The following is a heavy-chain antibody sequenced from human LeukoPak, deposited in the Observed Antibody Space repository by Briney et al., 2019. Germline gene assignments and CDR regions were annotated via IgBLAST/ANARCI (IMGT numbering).Heavy chain of an antibody. Sequence: ASVKVSCKASGYTFTGYYMHWVRQAPGQGLEWMGCINPNSGGTNYAQKFQGRVIINRDTSISTAYMELSRLRSDDTAVYYCERHYYDSSGYYENWGQGTLVTVSS. J-gene: IGHJ4*02. CDR1: GYTFTGYY. D-gene: IGHD3-22*01. CDR2: INPNSGGT. CDR3: ERHYYDSSGYYEN. V-gene: IGHV1-2*02.